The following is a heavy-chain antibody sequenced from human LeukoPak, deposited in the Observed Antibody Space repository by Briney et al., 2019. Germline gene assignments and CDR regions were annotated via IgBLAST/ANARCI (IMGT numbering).Heavy chain of an antibody. CDR2: ISGSGGST. D-gene: IGHD6-13*01. CDR1: GFTFSSYA. CDR3: AKDPIPGYSSSRWFDP. Sequence: GGSLRLSCAASGFTFSSYAMSWVRQAPGKGLEWVSAISGSGGSTYYADSVKGRFTISRDNSKNTLDLQMNRLRAEDTAVYYCAKDPIPGYSSSRWFDPWGQGTLVTVSS. V-gene: IGHV3-23*01. J-gene: IGHJ5*02.